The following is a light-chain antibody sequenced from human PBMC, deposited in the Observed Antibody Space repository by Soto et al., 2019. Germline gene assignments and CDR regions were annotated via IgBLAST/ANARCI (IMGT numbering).Light chain of an antibody. CDR3: QTFDSSLTISWV. CDR1: SSNIGRGYD. Sequence: QSVLTQPPSVSGAPGQRVTISCTGSSSNIGRGYDVHWYQQFPGSAPRLLLSGDSNRPSGVPDRFSGSRSGTSASLAITELQAEDEADYYCQTFDSSLTISWVFGGGTKLTVL. CDR2: GDS. J-gene: IGLJ3*02. V-gene: IGLV1-40*01.